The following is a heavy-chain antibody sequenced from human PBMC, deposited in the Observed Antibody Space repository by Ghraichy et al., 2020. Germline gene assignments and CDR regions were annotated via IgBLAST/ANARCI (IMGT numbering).Heavy chain of an antibody. CDR1: GDSVSSNSAA. D-gene: IGHD3-22*01. V-gene: IGHV6-1*01. CDR3: ARGSYDSIWS. CDR2: TYYRSKWYN. J-gene: IGHJ5*02. Sequence: SETLSLTCDISGDSVSSNSAAWSWIRQSPSRGLEWLGRTYYRSKWYNDYAVSVKGRITINPDTSKNQFSLQLNSVTPEDTAIYYCARGSYDSIWSWGQGTLVTVSS.